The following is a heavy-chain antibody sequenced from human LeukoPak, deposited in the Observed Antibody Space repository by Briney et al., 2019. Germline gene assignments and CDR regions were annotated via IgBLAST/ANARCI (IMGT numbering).Heavy chain of an antibody. V-gene: IGHV4-39*01. D-gene: IGHD4-17*01. CDR1: GGSISSSSYY. CDR2: IYYSGST. CDR3: ARVGDPALFTYGMDV. J-gene: IGHJ6*02. Sequence: SETLSLTCTVSGGSISSSSYYWGWIRQPPGKGLEWIGSIYYSGSTYYNPSLKSRVTISVDTSKNQFSLKLSSVTAADTAVYYCARVGDPALFTYGMDVWGQGTTVTVSS.